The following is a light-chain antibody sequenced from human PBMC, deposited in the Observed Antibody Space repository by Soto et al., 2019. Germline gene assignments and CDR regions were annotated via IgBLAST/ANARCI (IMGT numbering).Light chain of an antibody. V-gene: IGKV1-5*01. CDR2: DAT. CDR1: QPIRDW. CDR3: QQYDSYSNT. J-gene: IGKJ1*01. Sequence: DVQLIQSPSTLSASIGDRVTITCRVNQPIRDWVAWYQQKPGKAPKLLIYDATSSDSGVPSRFSGSGSETEFTLTISSLQPGDFATYYCQQYDSYSNTFGQGTRVEL.